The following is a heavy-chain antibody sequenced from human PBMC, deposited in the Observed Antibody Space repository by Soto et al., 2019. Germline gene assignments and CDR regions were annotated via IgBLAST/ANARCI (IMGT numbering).Heavy chain of an antibody. V-gene: IGHV4-4*07. J-gene: IGHJ5*02. D-gene: IGHD1-26*01. CDR2: LYPSGST. CDR1: GDSMSSSY. Sequence: PSETLSLTCTVSGDSMSSSYWSWIRQPAGKGLEWVGRLYPSGSTNYNPSLRSRVTMSVDTSKNQFSLRLSSVTAADTAVYYCARDMHAGFTHYFDPWARGPWSPSPQ. CDR3: ARDMHAGFTHYFDP.